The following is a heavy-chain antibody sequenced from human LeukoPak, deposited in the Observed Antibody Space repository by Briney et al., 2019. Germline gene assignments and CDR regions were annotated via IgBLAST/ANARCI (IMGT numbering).Heavy chain of an antibody. J-gene: IGHJ4*02. CDR3: ARVDCSSTSCYEFDY. V-gene: IGHV3-11*04. D-gene: IGHD2-2*01. CDR1: GFTFSDYY. CDR2: IRSSGSTI. Sequence: GGSLRLSCAASGFTFSDYYMSWIRQAPGKGLEWVSYIRSSGSTIYYADSVKGRFTIPRDNAKNSLYLQMNSLRAEDTAVYYCARVDCSSTSCYEFDYWGQGTLVTVS.